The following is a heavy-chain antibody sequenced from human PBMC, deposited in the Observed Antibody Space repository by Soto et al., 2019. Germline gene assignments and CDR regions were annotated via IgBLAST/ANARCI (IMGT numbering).Heavy chain of an antibody. Sequence: QITLKESGPTLVRPTQTLTLTCTFSGFSLSTSGLGVGWIRQPPGKALEWLALIYWNDDKRYSPSLKARLTITKDTSKNQVVLTMTNMDPVDTAKYYCAHRPSGWDLFDYWGQGTLVTVSS. V-gene: IGHV2-5*01. CDR1: GFSLSTSGLG. J-gene: IGHJ4*02. D-gene: IGHD6-19*01. CDR2: IYWNDDK. CDR3: AHRPSGWDLFDY.